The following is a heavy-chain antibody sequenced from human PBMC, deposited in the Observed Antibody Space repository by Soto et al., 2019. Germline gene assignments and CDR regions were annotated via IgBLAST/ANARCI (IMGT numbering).Heavy chain of an antibody. CDR2: INAGNGNT. CDR1: GYTFTSYA. Sequence: ASVKVSCKASGYTFTSYAMHWVRQAPGQRLEWMGWINAGNGNTKYSQKFQGRVTITRDTSAGTAYMELSSLRSEDTAVYYCARDSLGCSSTSCYFFDYWGQGTLVTVSS. D-gene: IGHD2-2*01. V-gene: IGHV1-3*01. J-gene: IGHJ4*02. CDR3: ARDSLGCSSTSCYFFDY.